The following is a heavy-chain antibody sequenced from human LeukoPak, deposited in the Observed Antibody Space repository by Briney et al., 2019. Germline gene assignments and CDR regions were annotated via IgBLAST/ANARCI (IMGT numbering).Heavy chain of an antibody. Sequence: GRSLRLSCAASGFTFDDYAMHWVRQAPGKGLEWVSAISGSGGSTYYADSVKGRFTISRDNSKNTLYLQMNSLRAEDTAVYYCAKDRGQYSSSWYDYWGQGTLVTVSS. J-gene: IGHJ4*02. CDR3: AKDRGQYSSSWYDY. CDR1: GFTFDDYA. V-gene: IGHV3-23*01. CDR2: ISGSGGST. D-gene: IGHD6-13*01.